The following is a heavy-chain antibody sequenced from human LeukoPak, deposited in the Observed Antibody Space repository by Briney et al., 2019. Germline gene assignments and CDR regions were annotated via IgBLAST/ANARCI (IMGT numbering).Heavy chain of an antibody. CDR2: IIPIFGIA. CDR3: ARDGHTAMVLPLPLNY. J-gene: IGHJ4*02. Sequence: SVKVSCKASGGTFSSYAISWVRQAPGQGLEWMGRIIPIFGIANYAQKFQGRVTITADKSTSTAYMELNSLRSEDTAVYYCARDGHTAMVLPLPLNYWGQGTLVTVSS. CDR1: GGTFSSYA. D-gene: IGHD5-18*01. V-gene: IGHV1-69*04.